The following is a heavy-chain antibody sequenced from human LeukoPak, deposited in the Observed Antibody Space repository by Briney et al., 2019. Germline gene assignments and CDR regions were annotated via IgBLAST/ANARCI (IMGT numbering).Heavy chain of an antibody. V-gene: IGHV1-46*01. J-gene: IGHJ4*02. D-gene: IGHD3-22*01. CDR2: INPSGGST. CDR1: GYTFTSYY. Sequence: ASVKVSCKASGYTFTSYYMHWVRQAPGQGLEWMGIINPSGGSTSYAQKFQGRVTMTRDMSTSTVYMELSSLRSEDTAVYYCAKQPGSVVDSSGSLSRHWGQGTLVTVSS. CDR3: AKQPGSVVDSSGSLSRH.